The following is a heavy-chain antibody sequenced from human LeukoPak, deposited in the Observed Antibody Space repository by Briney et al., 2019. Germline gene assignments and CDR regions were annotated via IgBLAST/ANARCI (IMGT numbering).Heavy chain of an antibody. CDR1: GGSFSGYY. D-gene: IGHD1-26*01. J-gene: IGHJ4*02. CDR3: ARGRRELDY. Sequence: SETLSLTCAVYGGSFSGYYWSWIRQPPGKGLEWIGEINHSGSTNYNPSLKSRVTISVDTSKNQFSLKLSSVTAADTAAYYCARGRRELDYWGQGTLVTVFS. CDR2: INHSGST. V-gene: IGHV4-34*01.